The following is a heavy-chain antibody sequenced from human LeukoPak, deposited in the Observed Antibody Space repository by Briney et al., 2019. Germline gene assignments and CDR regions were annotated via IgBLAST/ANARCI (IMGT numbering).Heavy chain of an antibody. CDR2: ISGDGANI. Sequence: SLRLSCAASGVTSSYVNMTCIPHTPGEGLEWVSYISGDGANIFYADSVKGRFTVSRAHAKNSLYLQMNSLPGENTAIYYCARKAYVFGGSFIIPYALDIWGQGTLVTVSS. V-gene: IGHV3-11*04. CDR1: GVTSSYVN. J-gene: IGHJ3*02. D-gene: IGHD3-16*01. CDR3: ARKAYVFGGSFIIPYALDI.